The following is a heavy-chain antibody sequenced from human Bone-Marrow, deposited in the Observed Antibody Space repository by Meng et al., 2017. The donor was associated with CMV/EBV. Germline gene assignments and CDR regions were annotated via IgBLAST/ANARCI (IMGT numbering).Heavy chain of an antibody. CDR2: ISSSGSTI. J-gene: IGHJ4*02. CDR3: ARDRLAVAVRYFDY. CDR1: GFTFSDYY. D-gene: IGHD6-19*01. V-gene: IGHV3-11*01. Sequence: GGSLRLSCAASGFTFSDYYMSWIRQAPGKGLEWVSYISSSGSTIYYADSVKGRFTISRDNAKNSLYLQMNSLRAEDTALYYCARDRLAVAVRYFDYWGQGTLVTVSS.